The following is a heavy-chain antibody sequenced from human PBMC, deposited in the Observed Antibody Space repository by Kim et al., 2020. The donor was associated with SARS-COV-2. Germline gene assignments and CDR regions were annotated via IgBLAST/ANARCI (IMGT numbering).Heavy chain of an antibody. Sequence: SETLSLTCTVSGGSISSYYWSWIRQPPGKGLEWIGDIYYSGSTNYNPTLKSRGTISVDTTTNHFSQKLSYVTAADTAVYYCARLPKVVARGWFDPWGQGTLVTVSS. CDR1: GGSISSYY. CDR3: ARLPKVVARGWFDP. CDR2: IYYSGST. J-gene: IGHJ5*02. V-gene: IGHV4-59*13. D-gene: IGHD2-15*01.